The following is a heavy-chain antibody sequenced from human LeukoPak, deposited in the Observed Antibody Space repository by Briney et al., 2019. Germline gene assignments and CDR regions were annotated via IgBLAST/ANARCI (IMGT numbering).Heavy chain of an antibody. V-gene: IGHV6-1*01. CDR3: ARGSSSSSWYFDY. J-gene: IGHJ4*02. D-gene: IGHD6-13*01. CDR1: GDSVSSNSAT. CDR2: TYYRSKWYN. Sequence: SQTLSLTCAISGDSVSSNSATWTWIRQSPSRGLEWLGRTYYRSKWYNEYAESVKSRITINPDTSKNQLSLQLNSVTPEDTAVYYCARGSSSSSWYFDYWGQGTLVTVSS.